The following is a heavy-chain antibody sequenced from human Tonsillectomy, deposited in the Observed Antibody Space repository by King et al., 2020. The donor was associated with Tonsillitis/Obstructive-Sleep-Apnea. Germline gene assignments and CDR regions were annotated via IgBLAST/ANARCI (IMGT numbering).Heavy chain of an antibody. D-gene: IGHD2-8*01. CDR3: ARKWGGVGYCTNGVCHDAFDI. CDR1: GFTFSSYW. V-gene: IGHV3-74*01. J-gene: IGHJ3*02. CDR2: INSDGSST. Sequence: VQLVESGGGLVQPGGSLRLSCAASGFTFSSYWMHWVRQAPGKGLVWVSRINSDGSSTSYADSVKGRFTISRDNAKNTLYLQMNSLRAEETAVYYCARKWGGVGYCTNGVCHDAFDIWGQGTMVTVSS.